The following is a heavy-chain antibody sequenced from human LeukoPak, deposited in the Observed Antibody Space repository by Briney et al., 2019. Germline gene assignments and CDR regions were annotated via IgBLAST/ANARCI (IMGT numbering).Heavy chain of an antibody. V-gene: IGHV3-30*18. CDR2: LSYDGSNK. CDR1: GFTFSSHG. CDR3: AKEFPAAQVYCSGGSCYHNWFDP. J-gene: IGHJ5*02. Sequence: PGRSLRLSCAASGFTFSSHGMHWVRQAPGKGLEWVAVLSYDGSNKYYADSVKGRFTISRDNSKNTLYLQMNSLRAEDTAVYYCAKEFPAAQVYCSGGSCYHNWFDPWGQGTLVTVSS. D-gene: IGHD2-15*01.